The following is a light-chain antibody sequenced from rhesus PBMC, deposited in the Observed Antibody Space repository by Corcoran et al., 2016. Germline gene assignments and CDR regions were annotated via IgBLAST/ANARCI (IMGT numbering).Light chain of an antibody. V-gene: IGKV1-43*01. J-gene: IGKJ4*01. CDR3: LQYSSNPLT. CDR1: QGISTY. CDR2: AAS. Sequence: DIQMTQSPSSLSASVGDRVTITCMASQGISTYLHWYHQNPGKAPKRLIYAASILESGVPSRFSGSGSGTDFTLTISSLQPEDFATYYCLQYSSNPLTFGGGTKVEIK.